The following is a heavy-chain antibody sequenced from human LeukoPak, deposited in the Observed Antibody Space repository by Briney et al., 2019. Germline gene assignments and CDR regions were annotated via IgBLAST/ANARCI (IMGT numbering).Heavy chain of an antibody. V-gene: IGHV4-59*08. D-gene: IGHD7-27*01. CDR3: ARHSQHSRDLGPARNFDH. CDR1: GGSISSYY. J-gene: IGHJ4*02. CDR2: ISYSGST. Sequence: SETLSLTCTVSGGSISSYYWSWIRQPPGKGLEWIGYISYSGSTNYNPSLNSRVTISVDTSRNLFSLRLTSVTAADTAVYYCARHSQHSRDLGPARNFDHWGQGTLVTVSS.